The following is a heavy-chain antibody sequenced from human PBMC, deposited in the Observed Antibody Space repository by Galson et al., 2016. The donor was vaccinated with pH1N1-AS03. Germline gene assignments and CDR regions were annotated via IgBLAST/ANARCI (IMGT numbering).Heavy chain of an antibody. Sequence: SLRLSCAASGFTFSNYPIIWVRQAPGKGLEWISYISAGGSITTYAESVKGRFTVSRDNVKNLAYLEMNSLRADDSSLYYCARGHMDTALDNDFHFWGRGTRVTVSS. CDR1: GFTFSNYP. D-gene: IGHD5-18*01. V-gene: IGHV3-48*03. CDR2: ISAGGSIT. CDR3: ARGHMDTALDNDFHF. J-gene: IGHJ4*02.